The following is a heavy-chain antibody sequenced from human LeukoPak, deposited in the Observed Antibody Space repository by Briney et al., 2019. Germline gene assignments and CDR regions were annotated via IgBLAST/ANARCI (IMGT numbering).Heavy chain of an antibody. D-gene: IGHD3-22*01. CDR1: GGSFSGYY. Sequence: SETLSLTCAVYGGSFSGYYWSWIRQPPGKGLEWIGEINHSGSTNYNPSLKSRVTISVDTSKNQFSLKLSSVTAADTAVYYCARDPGYDSSAPRYWGQGTLVTVSS. J-gene: IGHJ4*02. CDR3: ARDPGYDSSAPRY. CDR2: INHSGST. V-gene: IGHV4-34*01.